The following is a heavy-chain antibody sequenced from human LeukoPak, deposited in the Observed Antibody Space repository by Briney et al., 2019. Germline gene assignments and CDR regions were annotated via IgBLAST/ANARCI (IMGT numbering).Heavy chain of an antibody. CDR3: ARDYGFYGSGSYMFDY. V-gene: IGHV4-4*02. J-gene: IGHJ4*02. CDR2: IYHSGST. Sequence: PSGTLSLTCAVSGGSISSSNWWSWVRQPPGKGLEWIGEIYHSGSTNYNPSLKSRVTISVDKSKNQFSLKLSSVTAADTAVYYCARDYGFYGSGSYMFDYWGQGTLVTVSS. CDR1: GGSISSSNW. D-gene: IGHD3-10*01.